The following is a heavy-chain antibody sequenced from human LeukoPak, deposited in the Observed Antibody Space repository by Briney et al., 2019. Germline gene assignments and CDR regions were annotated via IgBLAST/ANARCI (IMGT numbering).Heavy chain of an antibody. D-gene: IGHD3-22*01. Sequence: SETLSLTCIVSGGSISSTTYYYWGWIRQPPGKGLEWIGNIYYSGSTYYNPSLKSRVTISVDTSKNQFSLKLNSVTAADTAVYHCARGLGYYDSSVGYWGQGILVTVSS. CDR1: GGSISSTTYYY. CDR3: ARGLGYYDSSVGY. J-gene: IGHJ4*02. CDR2: IYYSGST. V-gene: IGHV4-39*07.